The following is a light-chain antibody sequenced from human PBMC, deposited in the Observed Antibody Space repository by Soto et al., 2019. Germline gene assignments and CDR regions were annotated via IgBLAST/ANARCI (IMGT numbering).Light chain of an antibody. CDR3: QQRNVWPPIT. CDR1: QSVSSIY. CDR2: DAS. Sequence: EIVLTQSPGTLSLSPGERATLSCRASQSVSSIYLAWYQQKPGQAPRLLIYDASNRATGIPARFGGSGSGADFTLTINSLEPEDFAVYYCQQRNVWPPITFGQGTRLEIK. J-gene: IGKJ5*01. V-gene: IGKV3-11*01.